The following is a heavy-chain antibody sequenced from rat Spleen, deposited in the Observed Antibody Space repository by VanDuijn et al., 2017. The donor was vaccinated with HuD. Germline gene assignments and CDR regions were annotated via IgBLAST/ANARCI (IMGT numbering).Heavy chain of an antibody. CDR3: ARHRLGVMDA. J-gene: IGHJ4*01. V-gene: IGHV5-29*01. CDR1: GFTFSNYG. CDR2: ISYDGSST. Sequence: EVQLVESGGDLVQPGRSMKLSCAASGFTFSNYGMAWVRQAPTKGLEWVATISYDGSSTYYRDSVKGRFTISRDNAKSTLYLQMDSLRSEDTATYYCARHRLGVMDAWGQGASVTVSS. D-gene: IGHD4-6*01.